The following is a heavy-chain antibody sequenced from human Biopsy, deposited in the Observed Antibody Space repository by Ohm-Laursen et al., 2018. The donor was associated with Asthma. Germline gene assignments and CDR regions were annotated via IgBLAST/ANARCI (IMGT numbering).Heavy chain of an antibody. Sequence: SETLSLTCTVSGGSINIGDYYWSWIRQHPVTGLEWIWYIYYSGSTYYNPSLKSRVSISLDTSKNQFSLSLTSVTAADTAVYYCARTTYGDDGFDPWGQGTLVTVSS. V-gene: IGHV4-31*03. J-gene: IGHJ5*02. CDR3: ARTTYGDDGFDP. CDR2: IYYSGST. CDR1: GGSINIGDYY. D-gene: IGHD4-17*01.